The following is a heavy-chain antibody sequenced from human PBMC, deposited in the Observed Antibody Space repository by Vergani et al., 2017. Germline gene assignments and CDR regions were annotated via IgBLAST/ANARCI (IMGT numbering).Heavy chain of an antibody. CDR3: ARDLRLLYNRFDP. Sequence: QVQLVESGGGVVQPGRSLRLSCAASGFTFNQYGMQWVRQAPGKGLEWVAVTWYDGNKKQYADSVKGRFTISRDNSKSTMYLQMNSLRDEDTGVYYCARDLRLLYNRFDPWGQGTLVTVSS. J-gene: IGHJ5*02. V-gene: IGHV3-33*01. D-gene: IGHD1-14*01. CDR1: GFTFNQYG. CDR2: TWYDGNKK.